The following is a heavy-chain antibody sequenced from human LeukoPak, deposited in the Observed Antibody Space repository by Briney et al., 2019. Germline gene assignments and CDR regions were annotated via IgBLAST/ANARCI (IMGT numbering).Heavy chain of an antibody. CDR3: AKAIELYYYGSGGASTFDP. V-gene: IGHV3-23*01. D-gene: IGHD3-10*01. CDR1: GFTFGSYA. CDR2: ISGSGGST. J-gene: IGHJ5*02. Sequence: GGSLRLSCAASGFTFGSYAMSWVRQAPGKGLEWVSAISGSGGSTYYADSVKGRFTISRDNSKNTLYLQMNSLRAEDTAVYYCAKAIELYYYGSGGASTFDPWGQGTLVTVSS.